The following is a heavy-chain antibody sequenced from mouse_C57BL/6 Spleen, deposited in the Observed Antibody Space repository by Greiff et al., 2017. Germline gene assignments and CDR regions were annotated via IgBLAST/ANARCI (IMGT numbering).Heavy chain of an antibody. J-gene: IGHJ2*01. CDR2: INYDGSST. Sequence: EVQVVESEGGLVQPGSSMKLSCTASGFTFSDYYMAWVRQVPEKGLEWVANINYDGSSTYYLDSLKSRFIISRDNAKNILYLQMSSLKSEDTATYYCARESYYDYDDYFDYWGQGTTLTVSS. CDR3: ARESYYDYDDYFDY. D-gene: IGHD2-4*01. CDR1: GFTFSDYY. V-gene: IGHV5-16*01.